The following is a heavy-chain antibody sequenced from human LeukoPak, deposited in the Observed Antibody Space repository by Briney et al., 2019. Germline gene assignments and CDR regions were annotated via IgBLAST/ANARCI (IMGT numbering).Heavy chain of an antibody. CDR3: AKDTAVGGSPYYFEY. Sequence: GSLRLSCATSGFTFSTSSINWVRQAPGKGLEWVSVIYGGGKTYYADSVKGRFTISRDNSKNTLYLQMNNLRAEDTAVYYCAKDTAVGGSPYYFEYWGQGTLVTVSS. J-gene: IGHJ4*02. D-gene: IGHD6-19*01. CDR1: GFTFSTSS. CDR2: IYGGGKT. V-gene: IGHV3-53*01.